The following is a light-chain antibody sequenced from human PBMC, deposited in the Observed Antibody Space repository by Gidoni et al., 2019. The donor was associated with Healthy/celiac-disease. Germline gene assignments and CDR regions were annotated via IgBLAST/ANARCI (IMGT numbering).Light chain of an antibody. CDR3: NSRDSSGTHYV. CDR2: GKN. CDR1: SLRSYY. Sequence: SSELTQYPAVSVALGQTVRITCQGDSLRSYYASWYQQKPGQAPVLVIYGKNNRPSWIPDRFSGSSSGNTASLTITGAQAEDEADYYCNSRDSSGTHYVFGTRTKVPV. J-gene: IGLJ1*01. V-gene: IGLV3-19*01.